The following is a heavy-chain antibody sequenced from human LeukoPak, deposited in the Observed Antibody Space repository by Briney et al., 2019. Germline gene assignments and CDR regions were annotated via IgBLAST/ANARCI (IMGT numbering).Heavy chain of an antibody. Sequence: SETLSLTCTVSGGSFRSYYWSWIRQPPGKGLEWIGYIYYSGSTNYNPSLKSRVTISVDTSKNQFSLKLSSVTAADTAVYYCARASGSSSWFDPWGQGTLVTVSS. V-gene: IGHV4-59*01. J-gene: IGHJ5*02. CDR2: IYYSGST. CDR3: ARASGSSSWFDP. CDR1: GGSFRSYY. D-gene: IGHD1-26*01.